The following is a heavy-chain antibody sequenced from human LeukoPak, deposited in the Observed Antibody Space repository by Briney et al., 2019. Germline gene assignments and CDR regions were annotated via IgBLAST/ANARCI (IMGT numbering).Heavy chain of an antibody. CDR1: GGSISSSSYY. J-gene: IGHJ4*02. V-gene: IGHV4-39*07. CDR3: ARDSTTVVTPPDYFDY. Sequence: SETLSLTCTVSGGSISSSSYYWGWIRQPPGKGLEWIGSIYYSGSTYYNPSLKSRVTISVDTSKNQFSLKLSSVIAADTAVYYCARDSTTVVTPPDYFDYWGQGTLVTVSS. D-gene: IGHD4-23*01. CDR2: IYYSGST.